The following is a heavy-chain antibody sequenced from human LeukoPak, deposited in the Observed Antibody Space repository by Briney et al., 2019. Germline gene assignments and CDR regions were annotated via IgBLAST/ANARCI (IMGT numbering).Heavy chain of an antibody. CDR2: ISSSSSYI. J-gene: IGHJ5*02. V-gene: IGHV3-21*01. CDR3: AIPPYDRFRGWFDP. CDR1: GFTFSSYS. Sequence: PGGSLRLSCAASGFTFSSYSMNWVRQAPGKGLEWVSSISSSSSYIYYADSVKGRFTISRDNAKNSLYLQMNSLRAEDTAVYYCAIPPYDRFRGWFDPWGQGTLVTVSS. D-gene: IGHD3-3*01.